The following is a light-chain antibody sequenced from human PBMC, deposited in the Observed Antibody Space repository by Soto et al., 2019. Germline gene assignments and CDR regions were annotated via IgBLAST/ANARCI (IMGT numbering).Light chain of an antibody. Sequence: DIVMTQSPDSLAVSLGERATINCKSSQSVLYSSNNKNYLAWYQQKPGQPPKLLIYWASTRESGVPDRFSVSGSGTDFTLTINSLQAEDVAVYYCQQYYSTPRTFGQGTKVEIK. CDR1: QSVLYSSNNKNY. V-gene: IGKV4-1*01. CDR2: WAS. CDR3: QQYYSTPRT. J-gene: IGKJ1*01.